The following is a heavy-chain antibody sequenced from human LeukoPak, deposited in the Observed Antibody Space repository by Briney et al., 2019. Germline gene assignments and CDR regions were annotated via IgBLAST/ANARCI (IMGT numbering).Heavy chain of an antibody. CDR3: AREWIVVVPPAMTYYYNGMDV. CDR1: GLTFSSYG. V-gene: IGHV3-33*01. Sequence: GGSLRLSCAASGLTFSSYGMHWVRQAPGKGLEWVAVIWYDGSNKYYADSVKGRFTISRDNSKNTLYLQMDSLRAEDTAVYYCAREWIVVVPPAMTYYYNGMDVWGQGTTVTVSS. D-gene: IGHD2-2*01. J-gene: IGHJ6*02. CDR2: IWYDGSNK.